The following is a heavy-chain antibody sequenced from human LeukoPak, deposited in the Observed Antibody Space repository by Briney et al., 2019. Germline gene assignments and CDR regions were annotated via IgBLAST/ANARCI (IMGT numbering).Heavy chain of an antibody. CDR1: GDTFTSYD. CDR2: MNPKSGNT. D-gene: IGHD3-3*01. J-gene: IGHJ5*02. CDR3: ARPGTNFGINWFDP. V-gene: IGHV1-8*01. Sequence: ASVKVSCKAFGDTFTSYDINWVRQATGQGLEWMGWMNPKSGNTGYARKFQGRVTMTRNTSTSTAYMELSSQRSEDTAVYYCARPGTNFGINWFDPWGQGTLVTVSS.